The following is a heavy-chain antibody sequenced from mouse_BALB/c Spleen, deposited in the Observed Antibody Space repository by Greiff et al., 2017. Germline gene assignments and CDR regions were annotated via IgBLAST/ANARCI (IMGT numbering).Heavy chain of an antibody. J-gene: IGHJ4*01. CDR3: ARSIWPYYYAMDY. CDR2: IWSGGST. CDR1: GFSLTSYG. Sequence: VQLVESGPGLVQPSQSLSITCTVSGFSLTSYGVHWVRQSPGKGLEWLGVIWSGGSTDYNAAFISRLSISKDNSKSQVFFKMNSLQANDTAIYYCARSIWPYYYAMDYWGQGTSVTVSS. V-gene: IGHV2-2*02. D-gene: IGHD1-1*02.